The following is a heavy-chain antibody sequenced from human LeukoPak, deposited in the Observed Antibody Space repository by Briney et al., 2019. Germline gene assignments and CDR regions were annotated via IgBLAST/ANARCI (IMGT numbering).Heavy chain of an antibody. CDR3: ARVTIFGVEDY. D-gene: IGHD3-3*01. V-gene: IGHV3-30-3*01. J-gene: IGHJ4*02. CDR1: GCTFSSYA. Sequence: GGSLRLSCAVSGCTFSSYAMHWVRQAPGKGLEWVAVISYDGSNKYYADSVKGRFTISRDNSKNTLYLQMNSLRAEDTAVYYCARVTIFGVEDYWGQGTLVTVSS. CDR2: ISYDGSNK.